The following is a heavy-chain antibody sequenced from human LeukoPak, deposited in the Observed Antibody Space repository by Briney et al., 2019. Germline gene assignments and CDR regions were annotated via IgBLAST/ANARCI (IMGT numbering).Heavy chain of an antibody. CDR1: GGSISSGDYY. CDR3: ARGGKAAVRFDL. V-gene: IGHV4-30-4*01. J-gene: IGHJ2*01. Sequence: SSQTLSLTCTVSGGSISSGDYYWSWIRQPPGKGLEWIGYIYYSGSTYYNLSLKSRVTISVDTSKNQFSLKLSSVTAADTAVYYCARGGKAAVRFDLWGRGTLVTVSS. CDR2: IYYSGST. D-gene: IGHD2-15*01.